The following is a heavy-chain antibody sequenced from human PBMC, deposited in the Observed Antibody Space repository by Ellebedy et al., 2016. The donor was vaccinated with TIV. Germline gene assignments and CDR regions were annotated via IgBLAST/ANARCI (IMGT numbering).Heavy chain of an antibody. D-gene: IGHD3-10*01. Sequence: ASVKVSCXVSGYTCTRYGMSWVRQAPGQGLEWMGWIAVYNGHTKYAQRFQDRDFMTTETATSTVYMELRSLRSDDTAVYYCARSRLGGGHWYFDFWGRGTLVTVSS. CDR1: GYTCTRYG. V-gene: IGHV1-18*01. CDR2: IAVYNGHT. CDR3: ARSRLGGGHWYFDF. J-gene: IGHJ2*01.